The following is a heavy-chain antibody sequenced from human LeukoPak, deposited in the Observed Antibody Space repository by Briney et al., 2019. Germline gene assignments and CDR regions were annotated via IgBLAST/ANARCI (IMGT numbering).Heavy chain of an antibody. CDR3: ARERDVRRLLINFDY. J-gene: IGHJ4*02. D-gene: IGHD3-22*01. V-gene: IGHV4-34*01. CDR1: GGSFSGYY. Sequence: PSETLSLTCAVYGGSFSGYYWSWIRQPPGKGLEWIGEINHSGSTNYNPSLKSRVTISVDTSKNQFSLKLSSVTAADTAVYYCARERDVRRLLINFDYWGQGTLVTVSS. CDR2: INHSGST.